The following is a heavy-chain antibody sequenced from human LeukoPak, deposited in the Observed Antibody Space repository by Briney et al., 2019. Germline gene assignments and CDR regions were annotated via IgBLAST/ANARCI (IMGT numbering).Heavy chain of an antibody. V-gene: IGHV4-30-4*01. CDR3: ARAPCRGDCYLDY. CDR1: GDSIYSGDSY. D-gene: IGHD2-21*01. CDR2: IYYSGGA. Sequence: PSETLSLTCTVSGDSIYSGDSYWSWTRQPPGKGLEWIGHIYYSGGASYNPSLKSRVSISIDTSKNQFSLALSSVTAADTALYYCARAPCRGDCYLDYWGQGTLVTVSS. J-gene: IGHJ4*02.